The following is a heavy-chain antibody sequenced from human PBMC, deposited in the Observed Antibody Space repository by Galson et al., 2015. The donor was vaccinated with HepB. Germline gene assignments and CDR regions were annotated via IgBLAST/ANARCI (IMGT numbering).Heavy chain of an antibody. D-gene: IGHD6-13*01. J-gene: IGHJ5*02. CDR3: ARDYSSWYSTWFDP. Sequence: SVKVSCKASGYTFTSYGISWVRQAPGQGLEWMGWISAYNGNTNHAQKLQGRVTMTTDTSTSTAYMELRSLRSDDTAVYYCARDYSSWYSTWFDPWGQGTLVTVSS. CDR1: GYTFTSYG. CDR2: ISAYNGNT. V-gene: IGHV1-18*01.